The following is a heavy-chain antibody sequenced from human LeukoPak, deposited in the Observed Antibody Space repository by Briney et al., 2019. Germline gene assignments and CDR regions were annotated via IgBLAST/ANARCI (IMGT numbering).Heavy chain of an antibody. CDR2: IYSSGST. V-gene: IGHV4-39*07. J-gene: IGHJ4*02. D-gene: IGHD1-26*01. Sequence: KPSETLSLTCTVSGGSIGSTSYYWAWIRQPPGKGLEWIGDIYSSGSTYYNPSIKSRVTISVDTSKNQFSLKLSSVTAADTAVYYCAREVEATPYYFDYWGQGTLVTVSS. CDR1: GGSIGSTSYY. CDR3: AREVEATPYYFDY.